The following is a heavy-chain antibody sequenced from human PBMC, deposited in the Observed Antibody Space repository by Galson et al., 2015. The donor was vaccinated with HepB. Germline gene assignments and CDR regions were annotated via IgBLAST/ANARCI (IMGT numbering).Heavy chain of an antibody. Sequence: SLRLSCAASGFTFSSYSMNWVRQAPGKGLEWVSSISSSSSYIYYADSVKGRFTISRDNAKNSLYLQMNSLRAEDTAVYYCARERGYSYGAWTPHDAFDIWGQGTMVTVSS. D-gene: IGHD5-18*01. CDR3: ARERGYSYGAWTPHDAFDI. CDR2: ISSSSSYI. J-gene: IGHJ3*02. CDR1: GFTFSSYS. V-gene: IGHV3-21*01.